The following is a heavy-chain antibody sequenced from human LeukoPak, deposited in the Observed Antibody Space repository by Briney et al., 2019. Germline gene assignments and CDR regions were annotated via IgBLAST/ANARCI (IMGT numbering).Heavy chain of an antibody. V-gene: IGHV3-21*01. CDR3: AGADSSGYYFTTYYFDY. D-gene: IGHD3-22*01. CDR2: ISSSSSYI. CDR1: GFTFSSFA. Sequence: GGSLRLSCAASGFTFSSFAMNWVRQAPGKGLEWVSSISSSSSYIYYADSVKGRFTISRDNAKNSLYLQMNSLRAEDTAVYYCAGADSSGYYFTTYYFDYWGQGTLVTVSS. J-gene: IGHJ4*02.